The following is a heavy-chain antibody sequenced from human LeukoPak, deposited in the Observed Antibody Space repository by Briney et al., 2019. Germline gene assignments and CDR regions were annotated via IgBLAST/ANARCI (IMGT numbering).Heavy chain of an antibody. V-gene: IGHV3-43D*03. J-gene: IGHJ4*02. CDR1: GFTFDDYA. Sequence: GGSLRLSCAASGFTFDDYAMHWVRQAPGKGLEWVSLISWDGGSTYYADSVKGRFTISRDDSKNSLYLQMNSLRAEDTALYYCAKDRGYYGSGSYFDYWGQGTLVTVSS. D-gene: IGHD3-10*01. CDR2: ISWDGGST. CDR3: AKDRGYYGSGSYFDY.